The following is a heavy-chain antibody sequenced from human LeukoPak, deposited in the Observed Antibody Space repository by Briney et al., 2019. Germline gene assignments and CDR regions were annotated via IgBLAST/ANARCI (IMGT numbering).Heavy chain of an antibody. CDR3: ARDYYDFWSGYHYYFDY. D-gene: IGHD3-3*01. CDR2: FDPEDGET. J-gene: IGHJ4*02. V-gene: IGHV1-24*01. Sequence: ASVKVSCKVSGYTLTELSMHWVRQAPGKGLEWMGGFDPEDGETIYAQKFQGRVTMTEDTSTDTAYMELRSLRSEDTAVYYCARDYYDFWSGYHYYFDYWGQGTLVTVSS. CDR1: GYTLTELS.